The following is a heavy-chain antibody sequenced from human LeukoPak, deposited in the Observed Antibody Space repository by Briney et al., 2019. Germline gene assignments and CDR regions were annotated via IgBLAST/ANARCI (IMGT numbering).Heavy chain of an antibody. J-gene: IGHJ5*02. CDR3: ARLQGRGDNSLDL. D-gene: IGHD4-23*01. CDR2: LSYTGST. V-gene: IGHV4-59*08. CDR1: GASISNYY. Sequence: PSETLSLTCAVSGASISNYYWSWIRQPPGKGLEWIGYLSYTGSTNYNPSLKSRVTISGDTSKNQFSLKLTSLPAPDTAVHYCARLQGRGDNSLDLLGPGALV.